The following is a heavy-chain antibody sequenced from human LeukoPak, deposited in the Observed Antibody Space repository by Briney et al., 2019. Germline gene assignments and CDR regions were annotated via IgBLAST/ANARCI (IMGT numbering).Heavy chain of an antibody. J-gene: IGHJ4*02. CDR1: GGSISSGGYS. CDR2: IYHSGST. CDR3: ARGPYSSSWYVLFDC. Sequence: SQTLSLTCAVSGGSISSGGYSWSWIRQPPGKGLEWIGYIYHSGSTYYNPSLKSRVTISVDRSKNQFSLKLSSVTAADTAVYYCARGPYSSSWYVLFDCWGQGTLVTVSS. D-gene: IGHD6-13*01. V-gene: IGHV4-30-2*01.